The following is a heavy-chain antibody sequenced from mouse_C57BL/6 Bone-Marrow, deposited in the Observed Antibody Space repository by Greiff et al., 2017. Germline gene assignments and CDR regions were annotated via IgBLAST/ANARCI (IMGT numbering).Heavy chain of an antibody. CDR3: ARSEYYGSSYEFAY. Sequence: QVQLQQSGAELARPGASVKLSCKASGYTFPSYGISWVKQRTGQGLAWIGEIYPRSGNTYSNEKFKGKATLTAEKSSSTAYMELRSLTSEDSAVYFCARSEYYGSSYEFAYWGQGTLVTVSA. D-gene: IGHD1-1*01. J-gene: IGHJ3*01. CDR2: IYPRSGNT. CDR1: GYTFPSYG. V-gene: IGHV1-81*01.